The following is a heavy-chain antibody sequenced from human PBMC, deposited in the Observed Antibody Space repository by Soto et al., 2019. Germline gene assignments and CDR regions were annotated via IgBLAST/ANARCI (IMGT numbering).Heavy chain of an antibody. D-gene: IGHD3-3*01. CDR3: ARGGITIFGVAPNWFDP. Sequence: ASVKVSCKASGYTLTSYGVSWVRQAPGQGLEWMGWISAYNGNTNYAQKLQGRVTMTTDTSTSTAYMELRSLRSDDTAVYYCARGGITIFGVAPNWFDPWGQGTLVTVSS. V-gene: IGHV1-18*01. J-gene: IGHJ5*02. CDR1: GYTLTSYG. CDR2: ISAYNGNT.